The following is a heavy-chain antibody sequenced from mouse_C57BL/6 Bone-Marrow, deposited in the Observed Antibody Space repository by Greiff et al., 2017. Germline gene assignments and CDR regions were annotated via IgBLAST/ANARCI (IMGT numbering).Heavy chain of an antibody. CDR2: INYDGSST. J-gene: IGHJ2*01. D-gene: IGHD1-1*01. V-gene: IGHV5-16*01. Sequence: EVKLLESEGGLVQPGSSMKLSCTASGFTFSDYYMAWVRQVPETGLEWVANINYDGSSTYYLDSLKSRFIISRDNAKNILYLQMSSLKSEDTATYYCARGDYYGRVFDYWGQGTTLTVSS. CDR1: GFTFSDYY. CDR3: ARGDYYGRVFDY.